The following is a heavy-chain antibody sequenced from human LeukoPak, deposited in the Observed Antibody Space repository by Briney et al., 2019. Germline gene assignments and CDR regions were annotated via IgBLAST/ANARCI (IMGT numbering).Heavy chain of an antibody. CDR1: GGTFSSYT. V-gene: IGHV1-69*02. CDR3: ARGTTITTNYYYGMDV. Sequence: SVKVSCKASGGTFSSYTLTWVRQAPGQGLEWMGRIIPILGIPNYAQKFQGRVTITADESTSTAYMDLSSLRSEDTAVYYCARGTTITTNYYYGMDVWGQGTTVTVSS. D-gene: IGHD4-11*01. J-gene: IGHJ6*02. CDR2: IIPILGIP.